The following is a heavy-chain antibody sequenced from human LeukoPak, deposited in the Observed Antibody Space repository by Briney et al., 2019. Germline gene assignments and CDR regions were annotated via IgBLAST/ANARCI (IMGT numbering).Heavy chain of an antibody. J-gene: IGHJ4*02. Sequence: PGGSLRLSCAASGFTFSSYEMNWVRQAPGKGLEWVAVISYDGSNKYYADSVKGRFTISRDNAKNSLYLQMTSLRAEDTAVYYCARPSGTSDYNYDYWGQGTLVTVSS. CDR2: ISYDGSNK. D-gene: IGHD4-17*01. CDR1: GFTFSSYE. V-gene: IGHV3-30*04. CDR3: ARPSGTSDYNYDY.